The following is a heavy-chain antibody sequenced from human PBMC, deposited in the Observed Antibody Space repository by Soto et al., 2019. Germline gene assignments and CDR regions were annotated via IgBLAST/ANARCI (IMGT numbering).Heavy chain of an antibody. CDR3: AKSQGDFWSGYYIENYYYGMDV. CDR2: ISGSGGST. J-gene: IGHJ6*02. CDR1: GFTFSSYA. V-gene: IGHV3-23*01. Sequence: GGSLRLSCAASGFTFSSYAMSWVRQAPGKGLEWVSAISGSGGSTYYADSVKGRFTISRDNSKNTLYLQMNSLRAEDTAVYYCAKSQGDFWSGYYIENYYYGMDVWGQGTTVTVSS. D-gene: IGHD3-3*01.